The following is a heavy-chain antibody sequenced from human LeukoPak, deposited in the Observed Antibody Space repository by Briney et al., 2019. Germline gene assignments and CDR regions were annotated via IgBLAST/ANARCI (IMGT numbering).Heavy chain of an antibody. CDR2: ISGSGGST. V-gene: IGHV3-23*01. CDR3: AKGVGPTEYYFDY. D-gene: IGHD1-26*01. CDR1: GFIFSSYG. J-gene: IGHJ4*02. Sequence: GGTLRLSCAASGFIFSSYGMSWVRQAPGKGLEWVSAISGSGGSTYYADSVKGRFTISRDNSKNTLYLQMNSLRAEDTAVYYCAKGVGPTEYYFDYWGQGTLVTVSS.